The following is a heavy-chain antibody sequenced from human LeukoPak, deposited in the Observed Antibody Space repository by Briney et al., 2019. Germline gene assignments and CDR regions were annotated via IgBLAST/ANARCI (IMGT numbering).Heavy chain of an antibody. V-gene: IGHV3-15*01. CDR3: TTDSGFDFWSGRNAFDI. CDR1: GFTFSNAW. J-gene: IGHJ3*02. CDR2: IKSKTDGGTT. D-gene: IGHD3-3*01. Sequence: PGGFLRLSCAASGFTFSNAWMSWVRQAPGKGLEWVGRIKSKTDGGTTDYAAPVKGRFTISRDDSKNTLYLQMNSLKTEDTAVYYCTTDSGFDFWSGRNAFDIWGQGTMVTVSS.